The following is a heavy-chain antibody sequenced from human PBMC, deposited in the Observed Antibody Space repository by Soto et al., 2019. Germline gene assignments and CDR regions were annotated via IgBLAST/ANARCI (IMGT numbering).Heavy chain of an antibody. CDR3: ATDGYNSYYFDF. D-gene: IGHD5-12*01. V-gene: IGHV4-59*01. J-gene: IGHJ4*02. CDR2: ISDSVST. CDR1: GGSLNDFY. Sequence: PSETLSLTCTVSGGSLNDFYWSWIRQPPGKAPEWIAYISDSVSTNYNPSLRGRVLISVDTSTNQFSLKVTSVTAADSAVYYCATDGYNSYYFDFWGQGTLVTVSS.